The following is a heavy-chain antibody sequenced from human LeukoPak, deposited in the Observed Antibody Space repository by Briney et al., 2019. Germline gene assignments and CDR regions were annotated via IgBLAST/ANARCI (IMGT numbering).Heavy chain of an antibody. J-gene: IGHJ3*01. D-gene: IGHD5-12*01. CDR3: ARGRGGYPV. CDR1: GYSISSGYY. V-gene: IGHV4-38-2*02. Sequence: PSETLSLTCTVSGYSISSGYYWGWIRQPPGKGLEWIGSIYHSGSTYYNPSLKSRVTISVDTSKNQFSLKLSSVTAADTAVYYCARGRGGYPVWGQGTMVTVSS. CDR2: IYHSGST.